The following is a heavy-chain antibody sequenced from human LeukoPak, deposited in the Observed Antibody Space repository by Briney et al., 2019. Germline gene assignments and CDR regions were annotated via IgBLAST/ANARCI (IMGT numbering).Heavy chain of an antibody. V-gene: IGHV3-74*01. CDR3: AKRDGSSGWYLY. J-gene: IGHJ4*02. D-gene: IGHD6-19*01. CDR1: GFTFSSYW. CDR2: INSDGSST. Sequence: GGSLRLSCAASGFTFSSYWMHWVRQAPGKGLVWVSRINSDGSSTSYADSVKGRFTISRDNAKNTLYLQMNSLRAEDTAVYYCAKRDGSSGWYLYWGQGTLVTVSS.